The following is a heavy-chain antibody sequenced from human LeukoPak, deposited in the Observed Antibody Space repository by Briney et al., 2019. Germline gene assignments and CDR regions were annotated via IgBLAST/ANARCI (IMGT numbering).Heavy chain of an antibody. Sequence: GGSLRLSCAASGFTFSSYAMSWVRQAPGKGLEWVSAISGSGGSTYYADSVKGRFTISRDNSKNTLYLQMNSLRAEDTAVYYCAKDGVSVVVVVAATDAFDIWGQGTMVTVSS. CDR3: AKDGVSVVVVVAATDAFDI. V-gene: IGHV3-23*01. CDR2: ISGSGGST. CDR1: GFTFSSYA. D-gene: IGHD2-15*01. J-gene: IGHJ3*02.